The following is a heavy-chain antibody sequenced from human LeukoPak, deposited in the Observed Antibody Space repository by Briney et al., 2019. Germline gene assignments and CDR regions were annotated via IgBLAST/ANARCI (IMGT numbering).Heavy chain of an antibody. CDR2: ISSSGKTI. D-gene: IGHD2-15*01. J-gene: IGHJ4*02. CDR3: ASLAVD. V-gene: IGHV3-48*03. CDR1: GFTLSSYE. Sequence: GRSLRPSCAASGFTLSSYEMNWGRQAPSKGLELASYISSSGKTIYYADSVKGPFTPSRNNANNSLYLQMHSLRAEDTAVYYCASLAVDWGQGNLVTVSS.